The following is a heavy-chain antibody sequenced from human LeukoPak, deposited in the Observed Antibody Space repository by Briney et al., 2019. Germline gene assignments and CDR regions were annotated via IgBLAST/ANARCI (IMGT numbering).Heavy chain of an antibody. Sequence: PGRSLRLSCAASGFTFDDYAMHWVRQAPGKGLEWVSVISWNSGSIGYADSVKGRFTISRDNAKNSLYLQMNSLRAEDTALYYCAKEDIVVVPVAIRRRGMDVWGQGTTVTVSS. V-gene: IGHV3-9*01. D-gene: IGHD2-2*02. CDR3: AKEDIVVVPVAIRRRGMDV. J-gene: IGHJ6*02. CDR1: GFTFDDYA. CDR2: ISWNSGSI.